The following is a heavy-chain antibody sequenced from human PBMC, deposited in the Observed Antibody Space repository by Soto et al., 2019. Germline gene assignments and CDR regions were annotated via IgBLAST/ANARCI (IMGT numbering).Heavy chain of an antibody. CDR1: GGSISSDY. CDR3: ARVFMITFGGVIVTGYYMDV. Sequence: PSETLSLTCTVSGGSISSDYWSWIRQPPGKGLEWIGYIYYSGSTNYNPSLKSRVTISVDTSKNQFSLKLSSVTAADTAVYYCARVFMITFGGVIVTGYYMDVWGKGTTVTVSS. J-gene: IGHJ6*03. D-gene: IGHD3-16*02. CDR2: IYYSGST. V-gene: IGHV4-59*01.